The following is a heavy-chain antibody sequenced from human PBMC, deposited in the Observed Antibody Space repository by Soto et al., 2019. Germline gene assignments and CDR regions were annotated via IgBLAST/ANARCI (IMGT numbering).Heavy chain of an antibody. Sequence: PSETLSLTCTVSGGSISSSSYYWGWIRQPPGKGLEWIGSIYYSGSTYYNPSLKSRVTISVDTSKNQFSLKLSSVTAADTAVYYCARRVGAWFDPRGQGTLVTVSS. D-gene: IGHD3-16*01. CDR2: IYYSGST. CDR3: ARRVGAWFDP. J-gene: IGHJ5*02. CDR1: GGSISSSSYY. V-gene: IGHV4-39*01.